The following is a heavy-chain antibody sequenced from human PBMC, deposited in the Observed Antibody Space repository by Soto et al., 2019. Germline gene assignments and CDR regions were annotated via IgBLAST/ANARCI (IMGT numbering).Heavy chain of an antibody. V-gene: IGHV3-23*01. D-gene: IGHD3-16*02. CDR3: AKDYIGVIPDAFDI. Sequence: EVQLLESGGGLVQPGGSLRLSCAASGFTFSNYAMTWVRQAPGKGLEWVSAIGGSGGATYYADSVKGRFTVSRDNSKNTLYLQVNSLRAEDTAFYYCAKDYIGVIPDAFDIWGQGTMVTVSS. J-gene: IGHJ3*02. CDR1: GFTFSNYA. CDR2: IGGSGGAT.